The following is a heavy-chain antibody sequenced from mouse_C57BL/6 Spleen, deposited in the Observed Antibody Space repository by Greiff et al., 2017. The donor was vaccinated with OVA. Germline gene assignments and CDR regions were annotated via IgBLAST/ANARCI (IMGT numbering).Heavy chain of an antibody. CDR3: VRDGNYFVSYYAMDY. Sequence: EVMLVESGGGLVQPKGSLKLSCAASGFTFNTYAMHWVRQAPGKGLEWVARIRSKSSNYATYYADSVKDRFTISRDDSQSMLYLQMNNLKTEDTAMDYCVRDGNYFVSYYAMDYWGQGTSVTVSS. J-gene: IGHJ4*01. CDR2: IRSKSSNYAT. V-gene: IGHV10-3*01. CDR1: GFTFNTYA. D-gene: IGHD2-1*01.